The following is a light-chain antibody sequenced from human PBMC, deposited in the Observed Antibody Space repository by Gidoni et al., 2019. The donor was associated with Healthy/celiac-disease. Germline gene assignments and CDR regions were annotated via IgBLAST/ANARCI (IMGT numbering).Light chain of an antibody. J-gene: IGKJ4*01. Sequence: EIVLTQSPATLSLSPGERATLSCRASPSVSSYLAWYQQKPGQAPRLLIYDASNRATGIPARCSGSGSGTEFTLTISSLEPEDFAVYYCQQRSNWPQLTFGGGTKVEIK. V-gene: IGKV3-11*01. CDR1: PSVSSY. CDR3: QQRSNWPQLT. CDR2: DAS.